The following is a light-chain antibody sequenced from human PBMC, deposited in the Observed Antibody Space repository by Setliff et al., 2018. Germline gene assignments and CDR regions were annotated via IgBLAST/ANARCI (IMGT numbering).Light chain of an antibody. CDR2: KNI. Sequence: QSVLTQPPSASGTPGQRVTMSCAGSTSNTGSNTVSWYQQTPGTAPKVLIYKNIERPSGVPDRFSGSKSGTTATLVITGLQAEDEAVYYCQSFGGSRGGYAFGTGTKVTVL. V-gene: IGLV1-44*01. J-gene: IGLJ1*01. CDR3: QSFGGSRGGYA. CDR1: TSNTGSNT.